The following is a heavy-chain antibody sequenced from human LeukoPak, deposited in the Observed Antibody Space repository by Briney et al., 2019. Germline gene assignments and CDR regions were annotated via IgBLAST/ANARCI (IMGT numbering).Heavy chain of an antibody. CDR3: ARDEDYGAGAFDI. CDR2: IYHGGST. D-gene: IGHD3-16*01. V-gene: IGHV4-38-2*02. J-gene: IGHJ3*02. Sequence: SETLSLTCAVSGYSISSGYYWGWIRQPPGKGLEWIGSIYHGGSTYYNPSLKSRVTISVDTSKNQFSLKLSSVTAADTAVYYCARDEDYGAGAFDIWGQGTMVTVSS. CDR1: GYSISSGYY.